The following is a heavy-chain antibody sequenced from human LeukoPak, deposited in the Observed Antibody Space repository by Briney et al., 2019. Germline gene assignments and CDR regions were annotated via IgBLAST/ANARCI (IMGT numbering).Heavy chain of an antibody. J-gene: IGHJ4*02. CDR2: ISGGGLNT. CDR3: AKATSSTWYNYDY. D-gene: IGHD6-13*01. Sequence: GGTLRLSCAASGFTFSSYAMSWVRQAPGKGLEWVSAISGGGLNTYSADSVKGRFTISRDGSKNTLFLQMNSLRAEDTALYYCAKATSSTWYNYDYWGQGTLVTVSS. V-gene: IGHV3-23*01. CDR1: GFTFSSYA.